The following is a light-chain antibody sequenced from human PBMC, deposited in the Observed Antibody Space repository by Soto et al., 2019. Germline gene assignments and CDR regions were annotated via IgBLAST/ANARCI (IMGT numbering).Light chain of an antibody. CDR2: DAS. CDR1: QSISSW. V-gene: IGKV1-5*01. J-gene: IGKJ1*01. Sequence: DIQMTQSPSTLSASVGDRVTITCRASQSISSWLAWYQQKPGKAPELLIYDASSLESGVPSRFSGSGSGTEFTLTISSLQPDDFATYYCQQYNSYSGWTFGQGTKVDIK. CDR3: QQYNSYSGWT.